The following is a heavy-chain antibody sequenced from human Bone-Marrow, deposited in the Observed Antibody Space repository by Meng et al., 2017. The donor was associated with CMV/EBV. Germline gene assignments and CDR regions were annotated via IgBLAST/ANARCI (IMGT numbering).Heavy chain of an antibody. D-gene: IGHD3-3*01. J-gene: IGHJ4*02. V-gene: IGHV4-39*07. CDR2: IYYSRST. CDR1: VGFISSSSYY. Sequence: LRLSCTVPVGFISSSSYYWGWIRQPPGKGLEWIGSIYYSRSTYYNPYLKSRVTISVDTSKNQFSLKLSAGTAADTAVYYCARDNGGYYDLWSGYYYFDYWGQGTLVTVSS. CDR3: ARDNGGYYDLWSGYYYFDY.